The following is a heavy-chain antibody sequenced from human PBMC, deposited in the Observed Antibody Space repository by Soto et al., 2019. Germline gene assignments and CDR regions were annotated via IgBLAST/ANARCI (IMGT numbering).Heavy chain of an antibody. V-gene: IGHV2-5*02. D-gene: IGHD4-17*01. CDR3: AHAPLMLGDSYFDY. CDR2: IYWDDDK. J-gene: IGHJ4*02. CDR1: GFSLSTTGMC. Sequence: QITLKESGPTLVEPTQTLTLTCTFSGFSLSTTGMCVGWIRQPPGKALEWLALIYWDDDKRYSPSLKSRLTITKDTSKNQVVLTMTNMDPVDTATYYCAHAPLMLGDSYFDYWGQGTLVTLSS.